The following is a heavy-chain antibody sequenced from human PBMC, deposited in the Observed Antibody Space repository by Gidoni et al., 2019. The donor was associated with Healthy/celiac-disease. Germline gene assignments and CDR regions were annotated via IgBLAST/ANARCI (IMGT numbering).Heavy chain of an antibody. CDR3: ARRYYYDSSGYYSHWYFDL. V-gene: IGHV1-69*01. CDR2: IIHICGTA. D-gene: IGHD3-22*01. CDR1: GGTFRSYA. J-gene: IGHJ2*01. Sequence: QVQLVQSGAEVKKPGSSVKVSCKASGGTFRSYAISWVRPAPGQGLEWMGGIIHICGTANYAEKFQGRGTITADESTSTAYMELSSLRSEDTAVYYCARRYYYDSSGYYSHWYFDLWGRGTLVTVSS.